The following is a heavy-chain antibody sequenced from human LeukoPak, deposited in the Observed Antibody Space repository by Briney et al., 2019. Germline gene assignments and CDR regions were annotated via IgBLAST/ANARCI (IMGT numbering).Heavy chain of an antibody. CDR1: GFTFSNYW. D-gene: IGHD6-13*01. CDR3: ASGRQLGY. J-gene: IGHJ4*02. CDR2: IKEDGSEK. V-gene: IGHV3-7*01. Sequence: GGSLRLSCAASGFTFSNYWMSWVRQAPGKGLEWVADIKEDGSEKYYVDSVKGRFTISRDNARNSLYLQMNSLRAEDTAVYYCASGRQLGYWGQGTLVTVSS.